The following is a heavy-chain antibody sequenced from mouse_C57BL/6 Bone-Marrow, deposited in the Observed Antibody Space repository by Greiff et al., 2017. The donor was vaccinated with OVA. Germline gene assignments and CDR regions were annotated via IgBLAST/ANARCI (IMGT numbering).Heavy chain of an antibody. D-gene: IGHD4-1*01. CDR2: INPSSGYT. CDR3: ASTGTSCYVAY. Sequence: QVQLQQSGAELAKPGASVKLSCKASGYTFTSYWMHWVKQRPGQGLEWIGYINPSSGYTKYNQKFKGRATLTADKASSTPYLQLSSLTYEDTAVYYCASTGTSCYVAYGGQGTALTVSS. J-gene: IGHJ2*01. CDR1: GYTFTSYW. V-gene: IGHV1-7*01.